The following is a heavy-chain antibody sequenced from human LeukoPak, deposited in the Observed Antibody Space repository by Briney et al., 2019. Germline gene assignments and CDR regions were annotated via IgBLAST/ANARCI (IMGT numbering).Heavy chain of an antibody. D-gene: IGHD3-10*02. CDR1: GFTFSSYE. V-gene: IGHV3-48*03. J-gene: IGHJ6*04. CDR3: AELGITMIGGV. Sequence: GVSLRLSCAASGFTFSSYELNWVRQAPGKGLEWVLYISSSGSTIYYADSVKGRFTISRDNAKNSLYLQMNSLRAEDMAVYYCAELGITMIGGVWGKGTTVTISS. CDR2: ISSSGSTI.